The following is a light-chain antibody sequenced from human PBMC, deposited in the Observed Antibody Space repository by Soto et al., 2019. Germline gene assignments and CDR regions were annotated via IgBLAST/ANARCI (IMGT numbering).Light chain of an antibody. J-gene: IGKJ1*01. CDR2: DAS. Sequence: DIQMTQSPSTLPASVGDRVTITCRASQTISSWLAWYQQKPGKAPNLLIYDASTLQGGVPSRFSGSGSGTEFTLTVTSLQPEDFATYFCQQYDKYSTFGHGTKVDIK. CDR1: QTISSW. V-gene: IGKV1-5*01. CDR3: QQYDKYST.